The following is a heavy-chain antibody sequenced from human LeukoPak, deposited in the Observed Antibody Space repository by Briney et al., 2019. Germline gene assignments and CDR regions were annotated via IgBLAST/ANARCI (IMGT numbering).Heavy chain of an antibody. V-gene: IGHV4-59*01. Sequence: SETLSLTCTVSGGSISGNYWSWIRQPPGKGLEWIGYIYYSGSTNYNPSLKSRVTISVDTSKNQFSLKLSSVTAADTAVYYCARGRSSAKTDYWGQGTLVTVSS. D-gene: IGHD3-3*01. CDR3: ARGRSSAKTDY. CDR2: IYYSGST. CDR1: GGSISGNY. J-gene: IGHJ4*02.